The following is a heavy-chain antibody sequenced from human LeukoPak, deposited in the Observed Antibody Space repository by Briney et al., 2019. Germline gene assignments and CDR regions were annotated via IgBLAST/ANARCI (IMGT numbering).Heavy chain of an antibody. CDR1: GFTFSSYG. CDR2: ISYDGSNK. V-gene: IGHV3-30*18. CDR3: AKELIARGYSGYAAFDY. Sequence: PGGSLRLSCAASGFTFSSYGMHWVRQAPGKGLEWVAVISYDGSNKYYADSVEGRFTISRDNSKNTLYLQMNSLRAEDTAVYYCAKELIARGYSGYAAFDYWGQGTLVTVSS. J-gene: IGHJ4*02. D-gene: IGHD5-12*01.